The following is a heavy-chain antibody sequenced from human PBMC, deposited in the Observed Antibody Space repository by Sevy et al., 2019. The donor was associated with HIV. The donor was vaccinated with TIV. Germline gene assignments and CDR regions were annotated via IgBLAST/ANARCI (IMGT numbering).Heavy chain of an antibody. CDR2: IYSGGTT. V-gene: IGHV3-66*02. CDR3: AADYASGNAFDY. Sequence: GGSLRLSCAASGFTVSHNYMSWVRQAPGKGLEWVSVIYSGGTTHYADSVKGRLTISRDNSKNKVHLQMNSLRAEDTAVYYCAADYASGNAFDYWGQGTLVNVSS. J-gene: IGHJ4*02. D-gene: IGHD3-10*01. CDR1: GFTVSHNY.